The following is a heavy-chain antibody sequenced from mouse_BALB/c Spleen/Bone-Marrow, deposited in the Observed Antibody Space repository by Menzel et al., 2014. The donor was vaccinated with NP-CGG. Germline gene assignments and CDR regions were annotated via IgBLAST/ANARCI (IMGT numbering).Heavy chain of an antibody. CDR3: VREGRIYYFDY. D-gene: IGHD1-1*01. Sequence: VQLQQSGAELVKPGASVKLSCTASDFNIKDTYXHWVXQRPXXGLEWIXRVDPAIGNTKYAPKFQGKATITADTSSNAAYLHLSSLTSEDTAVYYCVREGRIYYFDYWGQGTTLTVSS. J-gene: IGHJ2*01. CDR2: VDPAIGNT. V-gene: IGHV14-3*02. CDR1: DFNIKDTY.